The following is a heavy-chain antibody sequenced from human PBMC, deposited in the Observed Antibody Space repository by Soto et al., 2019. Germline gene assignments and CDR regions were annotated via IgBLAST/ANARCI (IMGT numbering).Heavy chain of an antibody. J-gene: IGHJ6*02. CDR3: VRISRYCDSGTCRHSNDMDV. Sequence: QVQLVESGGGVVQPGTSLRLSCAASGFILSHYGMQWVRQAAGKGLEWVALKWNDGSTQYYADSVRGRFTISRDDSKNTVYLQLDSLRAEDTAVYYCVRISRYCDSGTCRHSNDMDVWGQGTTVTVSS. CDR2: KWNDGSTQ. V-gene: IGHV3-33*01. D-gene: IGHD3-22*01. CDR1: GFILSHYG.